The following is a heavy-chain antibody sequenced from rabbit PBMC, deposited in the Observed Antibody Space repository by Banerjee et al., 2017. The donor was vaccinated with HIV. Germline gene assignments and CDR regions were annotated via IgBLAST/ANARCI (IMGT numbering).Heavy chain of an antibody. CDR2: IYAGSSGST. J-gene: IGHJ5*01. Sequence: QSVEESGGDLVKPGGTLTLTCTVSGFSFSGGYDMCWVRQAPGKGLEWIACIYAGSSGSTYYASWAKGRFTISKTSSTTVTLQMTSLTAADTATYFCARSGYAGYGYATPDWLDLWGPGTLVTVS. D-gene: IGHD6-1*01. CDR3: ARSGYAGYGYATPDWLDL. V-gene: IGHV1S40*01. CDR1: GFSFSGGYD.